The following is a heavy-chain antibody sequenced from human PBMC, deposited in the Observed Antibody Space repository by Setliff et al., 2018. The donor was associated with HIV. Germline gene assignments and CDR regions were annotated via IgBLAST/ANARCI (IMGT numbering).Heavy chain of an antibody. CDR3: ARVGERWLQFYYFDN. CDR1: GYTFTSYY. Sequence: ASVKVSCKASGYTFTSYYIHWVRQAPGHGLEWMGLINPSGGSTSYAQKFQGRVTMTRGTSSGTVYMELSGLRFEDTAMYYCARVGERWLQFYYFDNWGQGTLVTVSS. D-gene: IGHD5-12*01. V-gene: IGHV1-46*01. J-gene: IGHJ4*02. CDR2: INPSGGST.